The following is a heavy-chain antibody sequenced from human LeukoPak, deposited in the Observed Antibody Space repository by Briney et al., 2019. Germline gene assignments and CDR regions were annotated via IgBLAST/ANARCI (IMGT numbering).Heavy chain of an antibody. Sequence: SETLSLTCTVSGGSISSGSYYWSWIRQPAGKGLEWIGRIYTSGSTNYNPSLKSRVTISVDTSKNQFSLKLSSVTAADTAVYYCARDLGGSSSTFDYWGQGTLVTVSS. CDR3: ARDLGGSSSTFDY. CDR2: IYTSGST. J-gene: IGHJ4*02. CDR1: GGSISSGSYY. D-gene: IGHD6-6*01. V-gene: IGHV4-61*02.